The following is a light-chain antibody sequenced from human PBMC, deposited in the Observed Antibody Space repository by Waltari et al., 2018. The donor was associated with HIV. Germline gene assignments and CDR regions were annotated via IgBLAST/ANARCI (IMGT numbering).Light chain of an antibody. V-gene: IGLV1-40*01. CDR3: QSYDSSLSGVV. CDR2: ANI. J-gene: IGLJ2*01. Sequence: QSLLTQPPSVSGAPGQEVTISCTGSSSNTGAGYHVHWYQQVPGTAPKLLISANINRPSGVPDRFSGSKSGTSASLAITGLQAEDEADYYCQSYDSSLSGVVFGGGTKLTVL. CDR1: SSNTGAGYH.